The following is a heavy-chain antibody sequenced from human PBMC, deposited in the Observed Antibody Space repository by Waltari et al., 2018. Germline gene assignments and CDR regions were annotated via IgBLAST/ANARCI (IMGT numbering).Heavy chain of an antibody. CDR1: GFTFTTYA. D-gene: IGHD3-3*01. V-gene: IGHV3-23*01. CDR2: IWCRGHNT. J-gene: IGHJ5*02. Sequence: EVQLLESGGGSVQPGGSLRLSCVASGFTFTTYAMTWVRRAPGKGRDGVSTIWCRGHNTYDEGHAKGRFSISRDNSRNTLYLQMNSLRAEDTAVYHCAKAQLSDLWSGYYSSWFDPWGQGTLVTVSS. CDR3: AKAQLSDLWSGYYSSWFDP.